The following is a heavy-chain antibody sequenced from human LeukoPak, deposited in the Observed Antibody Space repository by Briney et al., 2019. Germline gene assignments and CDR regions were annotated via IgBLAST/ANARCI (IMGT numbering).Heavy chain of an antibody. V-gene: IGHV4-4*07. CDR3: ARAESMYYYDSSGSKGDYYYYYYMDV. CDR1: GGSISSYY. D-gene: IGHD3-22*01. CDR2: IYTSWSS. Sequence: SETLSLTCTVSGGSISSYYGSWIRQPAWPGLEWIGQIYTSWSSNYNPSHKGPVTMSVATTKDQFSLKLSSVTAADTAVYYCARAESMYYYDSSGSKGDYYYYYYMDVWGKGTTVTVSS. J-gene: IGHJ6*03.